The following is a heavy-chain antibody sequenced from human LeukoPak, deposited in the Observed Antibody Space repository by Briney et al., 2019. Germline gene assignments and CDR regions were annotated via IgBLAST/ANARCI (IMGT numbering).Heavy chain of an antibody. CDR3: AREVPDSIGYYFDY. V-gene: IGHV4-59*01. J-gene: IGHJ4*02. D-gene: IGHD3-22*01. CDR1: GGSIRSYY. CDR2: ISYSGYT. Sequence: SETLSLTCNVSGGSIRSYYWSWIRQPPGKGLEWIGFISYSGYTNYNPSLKSRVTISVDTSKNQFSLKLSSVTAADTAVYHCAREVPDSIGYYFDYGGQGTLVTVSS.